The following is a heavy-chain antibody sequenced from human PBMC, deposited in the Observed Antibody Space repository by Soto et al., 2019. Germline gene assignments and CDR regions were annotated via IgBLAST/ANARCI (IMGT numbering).Heavy chain of an antibody. CDR2: IYYSGST. J-gene: IGHJ4*02. V-gene: IGHV4-59*08. CDR3: ARRYGGTFDY. Sequence: PSETLSLTCTVSGGSISSYYWSWIRQPPGKGLEWIGYIYYSGSTNYNPFLKSRVTISVDTSKNQFSLKLSSVTAADTAVYYCARRYGGTFDYWGQGTLVTVSS. CDR1: GGSISSYY. D-gene: IGHD2-15*01.